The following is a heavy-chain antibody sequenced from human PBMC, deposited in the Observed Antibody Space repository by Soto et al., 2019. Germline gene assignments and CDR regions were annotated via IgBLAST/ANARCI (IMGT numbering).Heavy chain of an antibody. Sequence: SCAASGFTFSSYAMHWVRQAPGKGLEWVAVISYDGSNKYYADSVKGRFTISRDNSKNTLYLQMNSLRAEDTAAYYCARALDRRALIDYWGQGTLVTVSS. D-gene: IGHD3-22*01. CDR1: GFTFSSYA. CDR3: ARALDRRALIDY. V-gene: IGHV3-30-3*01. J-gene: IGHJ4*02. CDR2: ISYDGSNK.